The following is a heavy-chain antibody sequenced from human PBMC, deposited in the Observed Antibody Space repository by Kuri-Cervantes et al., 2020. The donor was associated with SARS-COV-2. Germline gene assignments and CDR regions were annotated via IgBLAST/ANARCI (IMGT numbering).Heavy chain of an antibody. CDR1: GGSISSYY. Sequence: SCTVSGGSISSYYWSWIRQPPGNGLEWIGYIYYSGSTSYNPSLKSRVTISVDTSKNQFSLKLSSVTAADTAVYYCARDWGYSYAEGAFDIWGQGTMVTVSS. V-gene: IGHV4-59*01. J-gene: IGHJ3*02. D-gene: IGHD5-18*01. CDR3: ARDWGYSYAEGAFDI. CDR2: IYYSGST.